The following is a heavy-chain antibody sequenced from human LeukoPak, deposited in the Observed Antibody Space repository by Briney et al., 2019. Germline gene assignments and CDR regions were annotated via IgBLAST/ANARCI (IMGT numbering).Heavy chain of an antibody. CDR3: AKGGKWDVTPFDY. CDR1: GFTFSSYA. V-gene: IGHV3-30-3*01. D-gene: IGHD1-26*01. Sequence: PGGSLRLSCAASGFTFSSYAMHWVRQAPGKGLEWVAVISYDGSNKYYADSVKGRFTISRDNSKNTQYLQMNSLRAEDTAVYYCAKGGKWDVTPFDYWGQGTLVTVSS. CDR2: ISYDGSNK. J-gene: IGHJ4*02.